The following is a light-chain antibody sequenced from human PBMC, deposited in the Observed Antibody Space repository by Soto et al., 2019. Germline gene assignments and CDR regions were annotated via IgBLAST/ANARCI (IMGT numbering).Light chain of an antibody. CDR3: QQRSNWPPWT. Sequence: EIVLTQSPATLSLSPGERATLSCRASQSVSSYLAWYQQKPGQAPRLLIYDASNRATGIPARFSGSGSGTGFTLTISSLEPEDFAVYYCQQRSNWPPWTFGQGTKVELK. J-gene: IGKJ1*01. CDR1: QSVSSY. CDR2: DAS. V-gene: IGKV3-11*01.